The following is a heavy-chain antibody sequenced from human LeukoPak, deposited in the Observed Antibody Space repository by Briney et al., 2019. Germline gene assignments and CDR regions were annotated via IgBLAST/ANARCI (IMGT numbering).Heavy chain of an antibody. Sequence: SETLSLTCPVSGGSISNYYYWSWIRQPPGKGLEWIGSMYYSGSTNYKPSLKSRVTISVDTSKNQFSLKLSSVTAADTAVYYCARHAYYYDRSGSYEAFDIWGQGTMVTVSS. CDR1: GGSISNYYY. CDR2: MYYSGST. CDR3: ARHAYYYDRSGSYEAFDI. V-gene: IGHV4-59*08. J-gene: IGHJ3*02. D-gene: IGHD3-22*01.